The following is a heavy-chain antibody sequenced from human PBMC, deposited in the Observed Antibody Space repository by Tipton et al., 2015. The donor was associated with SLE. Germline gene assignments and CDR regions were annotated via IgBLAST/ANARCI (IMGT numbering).Heavy chain of an antibody. V-gene: IGHV3-30*04. CDR3: ARIDYSAYCSSDNFYAADY. CDR2: ISNDGSNK. CDR1: EFTFSIYA. Sequence: SLRLSCVASEFTFSIYAMHWVRQAPGKGLEWVAVISNDGSNKYYADSVKGRFTASRDNSKNTLYLQLNSVRAEDTAVYHCARIDYSAYCSSDNFYAADYWGQGTLVIVSS. D-gene: IGHD2-2*01. J-gene: IGHJ4*02.